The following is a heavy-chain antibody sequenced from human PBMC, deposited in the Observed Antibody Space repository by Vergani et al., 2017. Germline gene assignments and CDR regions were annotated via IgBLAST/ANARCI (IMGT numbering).Heavy chain of an antibody. V-gene: IGHV1-46*03. J-gene: IGHJ4*02. CDR1: GYTFSNYY. CDR3: AFSYTSTRPYAS. D-gene: IGHD3-16*02. CDR2: INPVFGRP. Sequence: QVQVVQSGAELKKSGASVKVSCKTSGYTFSNYYMHWVRQAPGQGLEWMGIINPVFGRPDYSQKFQGNVSIFADDTTNTAYLDLTSLRSEHTAIYYCAFSYTSTRPYASGGQGTLVTVSS.